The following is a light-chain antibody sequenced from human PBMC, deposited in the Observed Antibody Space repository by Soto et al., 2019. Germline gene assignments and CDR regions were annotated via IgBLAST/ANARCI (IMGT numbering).Light chain of an antibody. CDR3: ATWDRSLSVGV. Sequence: QSVLTQPPSVSAAPGQKVTISCSGSSSKIGNNYVFWYQQLPGTAPKLLIYDNDKRPSGIPDRFSGSKSGTSATLGITGLQTGDEADYYCATWDRSLSVGVFGGGTKVTGL. CDR1: SSKIGNNY. J-gene: IGLJ2*01. CDR2: DND. V-gene: IGLV1-51*01.